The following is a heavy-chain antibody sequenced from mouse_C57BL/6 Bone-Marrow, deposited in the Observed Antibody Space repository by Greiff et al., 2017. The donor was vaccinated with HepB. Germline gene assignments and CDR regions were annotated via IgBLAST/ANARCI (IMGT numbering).Heavy chain of an antibody. D-gene: IGHD2-5*01. J-gene: IGHJ2*01. Sequence: VQLKESGGDLVKPGGSLKLSCAASGFTFSSYGMSWVRQTPDKRLEWVATISSGGSYTYYPDSVKGRFTISRDNANTLYLQMSSLKSEDTAMYYCARQDYSNYGFDYWGQGTTLTVSS. CDR3: ARQDYSNYGFDY. V-gene: IGHV5-6*01. CDR1: GFTFSSYG. CDR2: ISSGGSYT.